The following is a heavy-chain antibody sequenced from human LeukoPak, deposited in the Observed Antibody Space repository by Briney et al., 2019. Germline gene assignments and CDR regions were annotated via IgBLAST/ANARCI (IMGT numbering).Heavy chain of an antibody. J-gene: IGHJ4*02. V-gene: IGHV3-66*02. CDR3: ARDPARGYCSSTSCYPH. CDR2: IYSGGST. Sequence: PGGSLRLSCAASGFTVSSNYMSWVRQAPGKGLEWVPVIYSGGSTYYADSVKGRFTISRDNSKNTLYLQMNSLRAEDTAVYYCARDPARGYCSSTSCYPHWGQGTLVTVSS. CDR1: GFTVSSNY. D-gene: IGHD2-2*01.